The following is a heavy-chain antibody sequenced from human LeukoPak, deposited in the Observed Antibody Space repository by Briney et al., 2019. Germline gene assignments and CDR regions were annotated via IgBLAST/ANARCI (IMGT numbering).Heavy chain of an antibody. CDR1: GGSFSGYY. J-gene: IGHJ5*02. V-gene: IGHV4-4*07. CDR3: ARDRDSESNWFDP. CDR2: IYTSGST. Sequence: SETLSLTCAVYGGSFSGYYWSWIRQPAGKGLEWIGRIYTSGSTNYNPSLKSRVTMSVDTSKNQFSLKLSSVTAADTAVYYCARDRDSESNWFDPWGQGTLVTVSS. D-gene: IGHD1-14*01.